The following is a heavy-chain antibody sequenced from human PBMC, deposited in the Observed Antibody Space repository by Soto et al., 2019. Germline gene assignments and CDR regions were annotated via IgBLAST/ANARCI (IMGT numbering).Heavy chain of an antibody. CDR3: ARHYGSGSSDYGMHV. CDR2: ISSSGSTI. CDR1: WVTVSDSY. J-gene: IGHJ6*02. V-gene: IGHV3-11*04. Sequence: GCLALCWASSWVTVSDSYMGVIRKAQGKGLEWVSYISSSGSTIYYADSVKGRFTISRDNAKNTLYLQMNSLRAEDTAVYYCARHYGSGSSDYGMHVWGQGTTVPGSS. D-gene: IGHD3-10*01.